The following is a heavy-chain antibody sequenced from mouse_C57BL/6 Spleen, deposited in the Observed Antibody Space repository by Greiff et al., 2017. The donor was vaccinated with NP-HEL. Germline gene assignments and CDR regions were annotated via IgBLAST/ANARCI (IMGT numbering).Heavy chain of an antibody. J-gene: IGHJ2*01. Sequence: VKLQQSGPELVKPGASVKISCKASGYAFSSSWMNWVKQRPGKGLEWIGRIYPGDGDTNYNGKVKGKATLTADKSSSTAYMQLSSLTSEDSAVYFCARCYYAYDDYFDDWGQGTTLTVSS. V-gene: IGHV1-82*01. CDR1: GYAFSSSW. D-gene: IGHD2-2*01. CDR2: IYPGDGDT. CDR3: ARCYYAYDDYFDD.